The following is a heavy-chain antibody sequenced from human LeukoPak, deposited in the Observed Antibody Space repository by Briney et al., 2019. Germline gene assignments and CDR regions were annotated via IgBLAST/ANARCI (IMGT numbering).Heavy chain of an antibody. V-gene: IGHV4-39*01. CDR2: IYYSGST. J-gene: IGHJ5*02. Sequence: SETLSLTCTVSGGSISSSSYYWGWIRQSPGKGLEWIGSIYYSGSTYYNPSLKSRVTISVDTSKNQFSLKLSSVTAADTAVYYCARGWAVAAWGQGTLVTVSS. CDR3: ARGWAVAA. D-gene: IGHD6-19*01. CDR1: GGSISSSSYY.